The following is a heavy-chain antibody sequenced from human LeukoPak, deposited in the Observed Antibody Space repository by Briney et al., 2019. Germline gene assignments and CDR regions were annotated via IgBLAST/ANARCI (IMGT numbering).Heavy chain of an antibody. CDR3: ARGVYGSGDY. CDR1: GDSISSYY. Sequence: PSETLSLTCTVSGDSISSYYWNWIRQPAGKALQWIGRIYTSGSPNYNPSLKSRVTMSVDTSKNQFSLKLTSVTAADTAVYYCARGVYGSGDYWGQGTLVTVSS. V-gene: IGHV4-4*07. D-gene: IGHD3-10*01. J-gene: IGHJ4*02. CDR2: IYTSGSP.